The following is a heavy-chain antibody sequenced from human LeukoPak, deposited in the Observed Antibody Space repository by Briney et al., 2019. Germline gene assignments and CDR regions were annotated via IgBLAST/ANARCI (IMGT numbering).Heavy chain of an antibody. CDR1: GFTVSSNY. Sequence: GGSLRLSCAASGFTVSSNYMSWDRQAPGKGLEWVSVIYSGGSTYYADSVKGRFTISRDNSKNTLYLQMNSLRAEDSAVYYCARDLGGGPPGYWGQGTLFTVSS. J-gene: IGHJ4*02. V-gene: IGHV3-66*02. D-gene: IGHD4-23*01. CDR2: IYSGGST. CDR3: ARDLGGGPPGY.